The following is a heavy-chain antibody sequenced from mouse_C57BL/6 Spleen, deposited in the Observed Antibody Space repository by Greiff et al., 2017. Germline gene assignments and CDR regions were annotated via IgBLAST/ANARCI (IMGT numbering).Heavy chain of an antibody. D-gene: IGHD1-1*01. V-gene: IGHV1-80*01. CDR3: AREYYGLSLHWYFDV. J-gene: IGHJ1*03. CDR1: GYAFSSYW. CDR2: IYPGDGDT. Sequence: VQLQQSGAELVKPGASVKISCKASGYAFSSYWMNWVKQRPGKGLEWIGQIYPGDGDTNYNGKFKGKATLTADKSSSTAYMQLSSLTSEDSAVYFCAREYYGLSLHWYFDVWGTGTTVTVSS.